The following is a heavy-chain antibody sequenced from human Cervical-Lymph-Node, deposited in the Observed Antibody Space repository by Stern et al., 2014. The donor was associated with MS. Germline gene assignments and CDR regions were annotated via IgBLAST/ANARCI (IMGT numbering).Heavy chain of an antibody. CDR1: GYTFTSYA. J-gene: IGHJ6*02. CDR2: INAGNGNT. V-gene: IGHV1-3*01. Sequence: QDQLVQSGAEVKKPGASVKVSSKASGYTFTSYAMHWVRQAPGQRLERMGWINAGNGNTKYSQKFQGRVTITRDTSASTAYMELSSLRSEDTAVYYCARGPLRYFDWLPMYGMDVWGQGTTVTVSS. CDR3: ARGPLRYFDWLPMYGMDV. D-gene: IGHD3-9*01.